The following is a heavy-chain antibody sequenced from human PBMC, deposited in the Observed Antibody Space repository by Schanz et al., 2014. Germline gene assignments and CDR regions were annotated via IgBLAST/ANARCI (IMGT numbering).Heavy chain of an antibody. J-gene: IGHJ3*02. CDR3: AKDFFIGVARGVIISHDAIDI. CDR1: GFTFSDYY. Sequence: QVYLVESGGDLVKPGGSLRLSCAASGFTFSDYYMTWIRQAPGKGLEWVSFISSSGTSIYYADSVKGRFTISRDNAKNSLYLQMNSLRAEDTAVYYCAKDFFIGVARGVIISHDAIDIWGQGTKVTVSS. V-gene: IGHV3-11*01. D-gene: IGHD3-10*01. CDR2: ISSSGTSI.